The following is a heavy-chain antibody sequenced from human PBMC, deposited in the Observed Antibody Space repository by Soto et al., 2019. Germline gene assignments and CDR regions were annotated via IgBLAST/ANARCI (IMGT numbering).Heavy chain of an antibody. CDR3: RRDRLPYSSSSRGYDP. CDR2: ISSSSSYT. D-gene: IGHD6-6*01. CDR1: GFTFSYYY. V-gene: IGHV3-11*06. J-gene: IGHJ5*02. Sequence: GGSLRSSFAASGFTFSYYYMSWIRQAPGKGLEWVSYISSSSSYTNYADSVKGRFTISRDNAKNSLYLQMNSLRAEDTAVYYWRRDRLPYSSSSRGYDPWGQGTLVT.